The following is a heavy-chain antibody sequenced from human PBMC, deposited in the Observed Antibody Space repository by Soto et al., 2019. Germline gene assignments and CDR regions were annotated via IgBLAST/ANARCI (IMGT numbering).Heavy chain of an antibody. CDR2: IYHSGST. CDR1: GGSISSGGYS. CDR3: ARGTSGYDRGDDFDY. D-gene: IGHD5-12*01. J-gene: IGHJ4*02. V-gene: IGHV4-30-2*01. Sequence: PSETLSLTCAVSGGSISSGGYSWSWIRQPPGKGLEWIVYIYHSGSTYYNPSLKSRVTISVDRSKNQFSLKLSSVTAADTAVDYRARGTSGYDRGDDFDYWGQGTLVTVSA.